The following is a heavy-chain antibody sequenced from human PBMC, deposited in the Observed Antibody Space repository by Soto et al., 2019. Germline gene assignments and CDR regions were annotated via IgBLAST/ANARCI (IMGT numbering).Heavy chain of an antibody. D-gene: IGHD3-10*01. J-gene: IGHJ5*02. CDR2: IIPMYGQA. CDR1: GGTFSSYA. CDR3: ARVTSMVRGVIENWFDP. V-gene: IGHV1-69*01. Sequence: QVPLVQSGAEVKKPGSPVTVSCKASGGTFSSYAIHWVRQAPGQGLEWMGGIIPMYGQAKYAQRFQGRVTITADESTTTVYTELTSLTSQGTAVYYCARVTSMVRGVIENWFDPWGHGTLVTVSS.